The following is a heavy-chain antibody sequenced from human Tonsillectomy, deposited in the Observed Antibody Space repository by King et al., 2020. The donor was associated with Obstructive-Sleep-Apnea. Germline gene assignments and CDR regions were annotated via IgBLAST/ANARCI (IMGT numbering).Heavy chain of an antibody. J-gene: IGHJ3*02. CDR2: IDPSDSYT. CDR3: ARHYYGSGSYYGDAFDI. V-gene: IGHV5-10-1*04. D-gene: IGHD3-10*01. Sequence: QLVQAGAEVKKPGESLRISCKGSGYSFTSYWISWVRPMPWKGPELKGMIDPSDSYTNYRPSFHGQLTISADKSIRNAYLQWSSLTASDTAMYYCARHYYGSGSYYGDAFDIWGQGTMVTVSS. CDR1: GYSFTSYW.